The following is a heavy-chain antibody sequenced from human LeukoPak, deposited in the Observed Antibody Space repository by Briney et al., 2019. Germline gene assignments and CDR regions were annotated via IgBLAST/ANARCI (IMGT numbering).Heavy chain of an antibody. CDR1: GFTFSSYG. D-gene: IGHD2-2*01. CDR3: AKDYGVLYCSSTSCYLDY. Sequence: PGGSLRLSCAASGFTFSSYGMHWVRQAPGKGLEWVAVISYDGSNKYYADSVKGRFTISRDNSKNTLYLQMNSLRAEDTAVYYCAKDYGVLYCSSTSCYLDYWGQGTLVTVSS. CDR2: ISYDGSNK. J-gene: IGHJ4*02. V-gene: IGHV3-30*18.